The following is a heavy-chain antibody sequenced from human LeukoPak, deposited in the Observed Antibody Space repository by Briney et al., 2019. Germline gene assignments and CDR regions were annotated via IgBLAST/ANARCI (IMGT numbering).Heavy chain of an antibody. J-gene: IGHJ4*02. V-gene: IGHV4-4*07. D-gene: IGHD1-26*01. Sequence: SETLSLTCTVSGGSITSYYWSWIRQSAGKGLEWTGRIYITGSTTYNPSLKSRVTMSLDTSKNQFSLKLSSVTAADTAVYYCARDSLGAGTVGATSGYWGQGTLVTVSS. CDR2: IYITGST. CDR1: GGSITSYY. CDR3: ARDSLGAGTVGATSGY.